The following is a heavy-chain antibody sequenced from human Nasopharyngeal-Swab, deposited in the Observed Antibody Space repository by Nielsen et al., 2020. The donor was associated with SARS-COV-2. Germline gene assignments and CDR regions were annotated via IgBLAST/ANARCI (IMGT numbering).Heavy chain of an antibody. J-gene: IGHJ6*02. Sequence: GGSLRLSCAASGFTVSSNYISWVRQAPGKGLEWVSVIYSGGSTYYADSVKGRFTISRDNSKNTLYLQMNSLRAEDTAVYYCARGSFDYYYGMDVWGQGTTVTVSS. CDR3: ARGSFDYYYGMDV. CDR2: IYSGGST. CDR1: GFTVSSNY. V-gene: IGHV3-53*01.